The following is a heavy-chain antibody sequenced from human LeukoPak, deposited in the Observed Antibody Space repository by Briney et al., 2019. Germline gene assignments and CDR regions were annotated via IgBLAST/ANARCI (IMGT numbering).Heavy chain of an antibody. V-gene: IGHV3-23*01. CDR1: GFTFSTYG. Sequence: QSGGSLRLSCVASGFTFSTYGMTWVRQAPGKGLEWVSSISGNDEGTYYADSVKGRFTISRDNSKNTLYLQMNSLRAEDTAVYYCAKDWDENWGFYGYATETPDYWGQGTLVTVSS. D-gene: IGHD7-27*01. CDR3: AKDWDENWGFYGYATETPDY. J-gene: IGHJ4*02. CDR2: ISGNDEGT.